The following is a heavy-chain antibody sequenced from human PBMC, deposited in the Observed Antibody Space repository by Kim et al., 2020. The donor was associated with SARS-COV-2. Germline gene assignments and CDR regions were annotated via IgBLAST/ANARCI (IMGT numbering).Heavy chain of an antibody. CDR2: INSSSSTI. V-gene: IGHV3-48*04. D-gene: IGHD7-27*01. CDR1: GFTFSSYS. J-gene: IGHJ4*02. CDR3: ARDFAPNEAGIDWGDY. Sequence: GGSLRLSCAASGFTFSSYSMNWVRQAPGKGLEWVSYINSSSSTIYYADSVKGRFTISRDNAKNALYLQMNSLRAEDTAVYYCARDFAPNEAGIDWGDYWGQGTLVTVSS.